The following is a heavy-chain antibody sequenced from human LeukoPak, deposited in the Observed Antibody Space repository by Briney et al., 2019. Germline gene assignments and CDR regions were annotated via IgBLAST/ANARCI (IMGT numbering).Heavy chain of an antibody. J-gene: IGHJ4*02. CDR3: ARFIAAPYYFDY. CDR2: ISSSRSYI. Sequence: GGSLRLSCAASGFTFSSYSMNWVRQAPGKGLEWVSSISSSRSYIYYADSVKGRFTISRDNAKNSLYLQMNSLRAEDTAVYYCARFIAAPYYFDYWGGGTLVTVSS. V-gene: IGHV3-21*01. D-gene: IGHD6-13*01. CDR1: GFTFSSYS.